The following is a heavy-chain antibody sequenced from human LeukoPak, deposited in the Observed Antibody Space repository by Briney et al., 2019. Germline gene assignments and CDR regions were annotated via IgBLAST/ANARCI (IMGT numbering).Heavy chain of an antibody. CDR2: ISAYNGNT. Sequence: ASVKVSCKASGYTFTSNGISWVRQAPGQGLECMGWISAYNGNTNYAQKPQGRVTMTTDTSTSTAYMELRSLRSDDTAVYYCAGHYDFWSGYYALDYWGQGTLVTVSS. CDR1: GYTFTSNG. CDR3: AGHYDFWSGYYALDY. J-gene: IGHJ4*02. D-gene: IGHD3-3*01. V-gene: IGHV1-18*01.